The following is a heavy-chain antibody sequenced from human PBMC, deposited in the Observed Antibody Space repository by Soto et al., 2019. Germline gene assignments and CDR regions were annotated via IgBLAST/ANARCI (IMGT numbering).Heavy chain of an antibody. D-gene: IGHD6-13*01. V-gene: IGHV1-18*01. CDR2: INTYNGNT. J-gene: IGHJ3*02. CDR1: GYTFTNYG. Sequence: VQLVQSGVEVKKPGASVKVSCKASGYTFTNYGIIWVRKAPEQGLEWMGWINTYNGNTNYAQKAQGRVTMTTETSTSTAYMELRSLRPDDTAVYYCAIDLLYSTRATVRFDIWGQGTMLTVSS. CDR3: AIDLLYSTRATVRFDI.